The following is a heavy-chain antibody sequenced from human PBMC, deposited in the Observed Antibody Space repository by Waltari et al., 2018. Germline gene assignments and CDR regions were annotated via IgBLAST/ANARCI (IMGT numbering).Heavy chain of an antibody. V-gene: IGHV1-69*06. CDR2: IIPIFGTA. CDR1: GYTFTSYG. CDR3: ASIGYSSGWYISDYGMDV. Sequence: QVQLVQSGAEVKKPGASVKVSCKASGYTFTSYGISWVRQAPGQGLEWMGRIIPIFGTANYAQKFQGRVTITADKSTSTAYMELSSLRSEDTAVYYCASIGYSSGWYISDYGMDVWGQGTTVTVSS. J-gene: IGHJ6*02. D-gene: IGHD6-19*01.